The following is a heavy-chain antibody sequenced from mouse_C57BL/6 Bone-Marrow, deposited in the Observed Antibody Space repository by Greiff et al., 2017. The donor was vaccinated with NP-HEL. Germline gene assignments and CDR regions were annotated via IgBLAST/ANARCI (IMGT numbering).Heavy chain of an antibody. Sequence: VQLQQSVAELVRPGASVKLSCTASGFNIRNTYMHWVKQRPEQGLEWIGSIDPANGKTNYAPKFQGKSTITADTASNTAYLQLSSLTSEDTAIYYCARKLRWYFDVWGTGTTVTVTS. CDR2: IDPANGKT. D-gene: IGHD1-1*01. J-gene: IGHJ1*03. CDR1: GFNIRNTY. CDR3: ARKLRWYFDV. V-gene: IGHV14-3*01.